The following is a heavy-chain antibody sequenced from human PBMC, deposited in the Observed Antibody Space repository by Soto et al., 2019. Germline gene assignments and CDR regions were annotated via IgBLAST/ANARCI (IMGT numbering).Heavy chain of an antibody. D-gene: IGHD1-20*01. J-gene: IGHJ4*02. V-gene: IGHV3-7*04. Sequence: GGSLRLSCAASGFTFSSFWMSWVRQAPGKGLEWLANIKEDGSMAYYLDSVKGRFTISRDNAKNSLFLQMNSLRADDTAVYYCARHVAYNRQDYWVLGTLVTVSS. CDR3: ARHVAYNRQDY. CDR1: GFTFSSFW. CDR2: IKEDGSMA.